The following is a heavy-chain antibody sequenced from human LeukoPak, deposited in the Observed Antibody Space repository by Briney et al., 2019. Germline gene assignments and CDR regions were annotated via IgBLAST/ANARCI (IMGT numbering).Heavy chain of an antibody. J-gene: IGHJ3*02. CDR2: INPNSGGT. V-gene: IGHV1-2*02. CDR1: VYTFTGYY. CDR3: ATYGVYTLDAFDI. Sequence: ASVNVSFKASVYTFTGYYMHWVRQAPGQGLEWMGWINPNSGGTNYAQKFQGRVTMNRDKYISTAYMELSRLRSDDTAVYYCATYGVYTLDAFDIWGQGTMVTVSS. D-gene: IGHD4-17*01.